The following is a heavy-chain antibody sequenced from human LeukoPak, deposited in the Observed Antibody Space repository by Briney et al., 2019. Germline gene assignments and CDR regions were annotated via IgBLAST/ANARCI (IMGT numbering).Heavy chain of an antibody. J-gene: IGHJ4*02. CDR3: VRDFRSADY. V-gene: IGHV3-74*01. CDR1: GFTFSNYC. CDR2: ICPDGTVT. Sequence: GGSLRLSCAASGFTFSNYCMHWVRQIPGRGLVWVSRICPDGTVTNYADSVKGRFTISRDNAKNMVFLQMNSLRADDTAVYYCVRDFRSADYWGQGILVTVSS.